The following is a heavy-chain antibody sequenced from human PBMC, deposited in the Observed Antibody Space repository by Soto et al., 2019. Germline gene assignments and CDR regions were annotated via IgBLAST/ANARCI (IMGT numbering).Heavy chain of an antibody. J-gene: IGHJ3*02. CDR3: ARRGGYDFRDAFAI. D-gene: IGHD5-12*01. Sequence: GESLKISCRGSGYSFSNYWIVWVRQMPGKGLEWMGIIYPGDSDTMYSPSFQGQVTISADKSISTAYLQWSSLKASDTAMYYCARRGGYDFRDAFAIWGQGTMVTVSS. CDR1: GYSFSNYW. V-gene: IGHV5-51*01. CDR2: IYPGDSDT.